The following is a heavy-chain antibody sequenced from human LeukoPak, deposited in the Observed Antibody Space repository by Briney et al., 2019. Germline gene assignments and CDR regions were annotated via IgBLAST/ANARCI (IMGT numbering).Heavy chain of an antibody. V-gene: IGHV3-74*01. CDR2: INSDGTNT. Sequence: PGGSLRLSCAASTFTFSRYWMHWVRQAPGKGLVWVSRINSDGTNTYYADSVKGRFTISRDNTKNTLYLQMSSLRTEDTAVYYCARDRAAFGVVQVGYWGQGTLVTVSS. J-gene: IGHJ4*02. CDR1: TFTFSRYW. D-gene: IGHD3-3*01. CDR3: ARDRAAFGVVQVGY.